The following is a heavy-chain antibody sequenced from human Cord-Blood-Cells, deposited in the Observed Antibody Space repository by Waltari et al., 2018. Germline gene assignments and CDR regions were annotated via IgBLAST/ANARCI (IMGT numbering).Heavy chain of an antibody. CDR2: IYYSGST. Sequence: QLQLQESGPGLVKPSEPLSLTCTVSGGSISSSSYYWGWIRQPPGKGLEWIGSIYYSGSTYYNPSLKSRVTISVDTSKNQFSLKLSSVTAADTAVYYCARRGLLRLFDYWGQGTLVTVSS. J-gene: IGHJ4*02. CDR1: GGSISSSSYY. D-gene: IGHD3-22*01. V-gene: IGHV4-39*01. CDR3: ARRGLLRLFDY.